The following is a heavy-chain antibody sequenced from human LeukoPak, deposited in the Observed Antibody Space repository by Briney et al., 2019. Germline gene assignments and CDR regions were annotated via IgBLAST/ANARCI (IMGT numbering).Heavy chain of an antibody. V-gene: IGHV3-9*01. CDR2: ISWNSGSI. CDR3: AKAVVVAATRPDYYYGMDV. CDR1: GLTFDDYA. D-gene: IGHD2-15*01. Sequence: GGSLRLSCAASGLTFDDYAMHWVRQAPGKGLEWVSGISWNSGSIGYADSVKGRFTISRDNAKNSLYLQMNSLRAEDTALYYCAKAVVVAATRPDYYYGMDVWGQGTTVTVSS. J-gene: IGHJ6*02.